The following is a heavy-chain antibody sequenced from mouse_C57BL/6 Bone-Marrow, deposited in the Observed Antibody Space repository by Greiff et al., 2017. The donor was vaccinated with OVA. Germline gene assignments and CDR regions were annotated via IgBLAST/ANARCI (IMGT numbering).Heavy chain of an antibody. CDR3: AKDDYDDGTWFAY. CDR1: GYTFTSYW. V-gene: IGHV1-69*01. J-gene: IGHJ3*01. CDR2: IDPSDSYP. Sequence: VQLQQPGAELVMPGASVKLSCKASGYTFTSYWMHWVKQRPGQGLEWIGEIDPSDSYPNYNQKFKGKSTLTVDKSSSTAYMQLSSLTSEDSAVYYCAKDDYDDGTWFAYWGQGTLVTVSA. D-gene: IGHD2-4*01.